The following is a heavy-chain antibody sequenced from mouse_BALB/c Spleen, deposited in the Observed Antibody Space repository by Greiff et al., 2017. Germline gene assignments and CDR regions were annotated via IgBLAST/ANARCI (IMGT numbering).Heavy chain of an antibody. V-gene: IGHV1-7*01. CDR1: GYTFTSYW. CDR3: ARGGWFAY. J-gene: IGHJ3*01. CDR2: INPSTGYT. Sequence: QVQLKQSGAELAKPGASVKMSCKASGYTFTSYWMHWVKQRPGQGLEWIGYINPSTGYTEYNQKFKDKATLTADKSSSTAYMQLSSLTSEDSAVYYCARGGWFAYWGQGTLVTVSA.